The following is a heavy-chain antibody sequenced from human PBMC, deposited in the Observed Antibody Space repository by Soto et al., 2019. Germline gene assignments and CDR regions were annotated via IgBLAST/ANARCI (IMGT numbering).Heavy chain of an antibody. J-gene: IGHJ6*03. V-gene: IGHV3-7*01. Sequence: GSLRLSCAASGFTFSSYWMSWVRQAPGKGLEWVANIKQDGSEKYYVDSVKGRFTISRDNAKNSLYLQMNSLRAEDTAVYYCARVWSGYYSYYYYYYMDVWGKGTTVTVSS. CDR3: ARVWSGYYSYYYYYYMDV. D-gene: IGHD3-3*01. CDR1: GFTFSSYW. CDR2: IKQDGSEK.